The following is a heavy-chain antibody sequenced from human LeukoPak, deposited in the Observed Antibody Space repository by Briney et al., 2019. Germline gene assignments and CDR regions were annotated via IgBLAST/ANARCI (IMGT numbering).Heavy chain of an antibody. CDR1: GGSFSDYY. D-gene: IGHD3-22*01. CDR3: ARAPYLSSGS. V-gene: IGHV4-34*01. CDR2: INDSGGT. J-gene: IGHJ3*01. Sequence: PSETLSLTCAVYGGSFSDYYWSWIRQPPGKGLEWIGEINDSGGTNYNPSLKSRVPISLDTSKNQFSLRLSSVTAADTAVYYCARAPYLSSGSWGQGTMVTVSS.